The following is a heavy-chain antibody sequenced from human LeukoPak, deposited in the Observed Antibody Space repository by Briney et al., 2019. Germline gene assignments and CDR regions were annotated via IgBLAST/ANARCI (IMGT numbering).Heavy chain of an antibody. CDR1: GFTFSSYN. D-gene: IGHD3-22*01. CDR3: ARDWGYDSSGIFDY. J-gene: IGHJ4*02. Sequence: GGSLRLSCAASGFTFSSYNMNWVRQAPGKGLEWVSSISSTSSYINYADSVKGRFTISRDKAKNSLYLQMNSLRAEDTAVYYCARDWGYDSSGIFDYWGQGTLVTVSS. CDR2: ISSTSSYI. V-gene: IGHV3-21*01.